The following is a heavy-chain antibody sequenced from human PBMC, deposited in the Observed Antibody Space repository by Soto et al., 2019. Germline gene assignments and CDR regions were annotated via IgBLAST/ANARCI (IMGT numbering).Heavy chain of an antibody. CDR3: ARGASSNHNNMDV. CDR2: VWYDGSLN. D-gene: IGHD4-4*01. Sequence: QVQLVESGGGVVQPGRSLRLSCAASGFSFSSYGIHWVRQAPGKELEWVAVVWYDGSLNFYADSVKGRFTISRDNSKDMVYLQMISLRAEDTAVYYCARGASSNHNNMDVWGQGTAVTVSS. V-gene: IGHV3-33*01. CDR1: GFSFSSYG. J-gene: IGHJ6*02.